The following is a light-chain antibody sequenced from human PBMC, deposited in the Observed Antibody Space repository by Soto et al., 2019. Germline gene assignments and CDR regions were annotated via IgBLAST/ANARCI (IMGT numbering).Light chain of an antibody. Sequence: EIVMTQSPATLSVSPGERATLSCRASQSVSSNLAWYQQRPGQAPRILIYDASTRATGNPARFSGSGSGTEFTLTISSLQSEDFAVYYFQQYNNWPRTFGQGTKVEIK. J-gene: IGKJ1*01. CDR2: DAS. CDR3: QQYNNWPRT. CDR1: QSVSSN. V-gene: IGKV3-15*01.